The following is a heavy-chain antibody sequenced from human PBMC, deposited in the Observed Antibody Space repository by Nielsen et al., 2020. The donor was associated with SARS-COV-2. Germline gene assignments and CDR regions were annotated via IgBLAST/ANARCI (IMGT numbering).Heavy chain of an antibody. CDR2: VYHNGGT. J-gene: IGHJ6*02. CDR1: GGSISSTDYW. V-gene: IGHV4-4*02. CDR3: ARFGVFDDGMDV. Sequence: SETLSLTCTVSGGSISSTDYWWTWVRQPPGKGLEWIGEVYHNGGTNYNPFLKSRLTISVDKSKNQFSLKLSSVTAADTAVYYCARFGVFDDGMDVWGQGTTVTVSS. D-gene: IGHD3-10*01.